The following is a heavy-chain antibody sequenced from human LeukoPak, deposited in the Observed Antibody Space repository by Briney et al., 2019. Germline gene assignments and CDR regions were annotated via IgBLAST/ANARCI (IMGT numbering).Heavy chain of an antibody. Sequence: PSETLSLTCTVTGGSISSYYWSWIRQPPGKRLKWIGYIYYSGSTNYNPSLKSRVTISVDTSKNQFSLKLSSVTAADTSVYYCARVNGYCSGGSCYSGRDYYYYYMDVWGKGTTVTVSS. CDR1: GGSISSYY. CDR2: IYYSGST. V-gene: IGHV4-59*01. J-gene: IGHJ6*03. D-gene: IGHD2-15*01. CDR3: ARVNGYCSGGSCYSGRDYYYYYMDV.